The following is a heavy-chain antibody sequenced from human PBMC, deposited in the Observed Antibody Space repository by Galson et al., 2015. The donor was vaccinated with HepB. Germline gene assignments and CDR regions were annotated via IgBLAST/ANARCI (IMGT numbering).Heavy chain of an antibody. J-gene: IGHJ6*02. CDR2: ISYDGSNK. CDR3: AKRCGQGSGSLSWGGMDV. CDR1: GFTFSSYG. Sequence: SLRLSCAASGFTFSSYGMHWVRQAPGKGLEWVAVISYDGSNKYYADSVKGRFTISRDNSKNTLYLQMNSLRAEDTAVYYCAKRCGQGSGSLSWGGMDVWGQGTTVTVSS. V-gene: IGHV3-30*18. D-gene: IGHD3-10*01.